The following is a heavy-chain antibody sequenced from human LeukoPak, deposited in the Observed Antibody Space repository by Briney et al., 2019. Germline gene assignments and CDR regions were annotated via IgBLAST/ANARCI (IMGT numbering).Heavy chain of an antibody. CDR3: ARDVGARLSGF. V-gene: IGHV4-4*02. Sequence: SETLSLTCAVSGGSISSNNWWSWVRQPPGKGLEWIGEIYHSGNANYNPSLKTRVTMSVDKSKNQFSLILSSVTAADTAVYYCARDVGARLSGFWGQGTLVTVYS. J-gene: IGHJ4*02. D-gene: IGHD6-6*01. CDR2: IYHSGNA. CDR1: GGSISSNNW.